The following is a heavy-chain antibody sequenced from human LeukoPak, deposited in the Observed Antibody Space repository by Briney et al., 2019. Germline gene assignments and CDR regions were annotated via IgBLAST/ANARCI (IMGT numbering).Heavy chain of an antibody. J-gene: IGHJ4*02. Sequence: SETLSLTCAVSGYSISRGYYWGWIRQPPGKGLEWIGSMDHSGNTFYNPSLKSRVTISIDTSKNQFSLRLTSVTAADTALYFCARVWVATGFDYWGQGTLVTVSS. CDR2: MDHSGNT. CDR1: GYSISRGYY. CDR3: ARVWVATGFDY. D-gene: IGHD5-12*01. V-gene: IGHV4-38-2*01.